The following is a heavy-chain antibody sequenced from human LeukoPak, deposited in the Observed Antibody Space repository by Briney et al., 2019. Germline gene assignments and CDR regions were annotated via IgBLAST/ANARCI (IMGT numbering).Heavy chain of an antibody. D-gene: IGHD3/OR15-3a*01. CDR2: LNQYGDHK. CDR1: GFTFRNCW. J-gene: IGHJ4*02. CDR3: SRDLGTGRPHDF. V-gene: IGHV3-7*01. Sequence: GGSLRLSCAASGFTFRNCWMTWVRQAPGKGLEWVANLNQYGDHKYYDDSVKGRFTISRDNARDSLYLEMNSLTVEDTAVYFCSRDLGTGRPHDFWGQGTLVTVSS.